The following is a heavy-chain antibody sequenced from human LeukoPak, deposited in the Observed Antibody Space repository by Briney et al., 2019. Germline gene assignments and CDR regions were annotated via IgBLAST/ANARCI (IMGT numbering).Heavy chain of an antibody. V-gene: IGHV3-21*01. J-gene: IGHJ4*02. CDR2: ISSGSSYI. Sequence: GGSLRLSCAASGFTLSSYSMNWVRQAPGKGLEWVSSISSGSSYIYYADSVKGRFTISRDNAKNSLYLQMNSLRAEDTAVYYCARDRHYYDSSGYLDYWGQGTLVTVSS. CDR1: GFTLSSYS. CDR3: ARDRHYYDSSGYLDY. D-gene: IGHD3-22*01.